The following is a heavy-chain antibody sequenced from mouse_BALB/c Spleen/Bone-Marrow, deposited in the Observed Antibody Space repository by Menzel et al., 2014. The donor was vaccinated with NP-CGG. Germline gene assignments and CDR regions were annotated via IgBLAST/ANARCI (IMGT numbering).Heavy chain of an antibody. CDR2: ISSGGSYT. D-gene: IGHD1-1*01. J-gene: IGHJ4*01. V-gene: IGHV5-9-3*01. CDR1: GFTFSSYA. CDR3: ARSLYDYDAMHY. Sequence: EVHLAESGGDLVKPGGSLKLSCAASGFTFSSYAMSWVRQTPEKRLEWVATISSGGSYTYYADSGKGRLTISRDNAKNTLYLQMSSLRSEDTAMYYCARSLYDYDAMHYWRQGTSVPVSS.